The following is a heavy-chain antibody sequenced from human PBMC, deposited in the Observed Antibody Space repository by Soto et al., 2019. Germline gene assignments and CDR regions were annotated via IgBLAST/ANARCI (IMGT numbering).Heavy chain of an antibody. Sequence: QLLESGGGLVQPGGSLRLSCAASGFTFRNYAMSWVRQAPGKGLEWVSAINGGGVSTYYADSVKGRFTISRDQSKNTIYLQMDRLRVEDGAVYCCTKVRLLAWFLSGGGEECWGRGTLVTVSS. CDR1: GFTFRNYA. CDR2: INGGGVST. D-gene: IGHD3-3*01. J-gene: IGHJ4*02. CDR3: TKVRLLAWFLSGGGEEC. V-gene: IGHV3-23*01.